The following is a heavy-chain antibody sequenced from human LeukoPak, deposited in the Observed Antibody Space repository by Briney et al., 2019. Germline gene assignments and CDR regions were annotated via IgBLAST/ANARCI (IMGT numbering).Heavy chain of an antibody. CDR1: GYTFTSYA. J-gene: IGHJ4*02. V-gene: IGHV1-3*01. CDR2: SNAGNGNT. CDR3: ARALINIAVAGTGRHFDY. Sequence: ASVKVSCKASGYTFTSYAMHWVRQAPGQRLEWMGWSNAGNGNTKYSQKFQGRVTITRDRSASTAYMELSSLRSEDTAVYYCARALINIAVAGTGRHFDYWGQGTLVTVSS. D-gene: IGHD6-19*01.